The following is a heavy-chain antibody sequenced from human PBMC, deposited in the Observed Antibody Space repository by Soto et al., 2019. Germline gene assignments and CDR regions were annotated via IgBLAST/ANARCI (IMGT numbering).Heavy chain of an antibody. D-gene: IGHD6-19*01. CDR2: ISGSGDST. CDR3: ASRGSGGYYDY. CDR1: GFTFSSYA. J-gene: IGHJ4*02. V-gene: IGHV3-23*01. Sequence: EVQLLESGGGLVQPGGSLRLSCAASGFTFSSYAMRWVRQAPVKGLEWVSAISGSGDSTYYADSVKGRFTISRDNSKNALYPQMHSLRAEDTAVYYCASRGSGGYYDYWGQGTVVTVSS.